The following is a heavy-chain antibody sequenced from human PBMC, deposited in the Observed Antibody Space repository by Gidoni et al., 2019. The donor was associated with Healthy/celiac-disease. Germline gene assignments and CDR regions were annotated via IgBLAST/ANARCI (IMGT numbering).Heavy chain of an antibody. CDR2: IIPIFGTA. V-gene: IGHV1-69*01. D-gene: IGHD2-2*01. CDR1: GGTFSSHA. J-gene: IGHJ6*02. CDR3: ARDGLVVVPAASYYYYYGMDV. Sequence: QVQLVQSGAEVKKPGSSVKVSCKASGGTFSSHAISWVRQAPGQGLEWMGGIIPIFGTANYAQEFQGRVTITADESTSTAYMELSSLRSEDTAVYYCARDGLVVVPAASYYYYYGMDVWGQGTTVTVSS.